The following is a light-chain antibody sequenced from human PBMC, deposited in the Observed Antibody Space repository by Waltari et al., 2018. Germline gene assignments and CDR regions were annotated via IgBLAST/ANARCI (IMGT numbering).Light chain of an antibody. J-gene: IGKJ2*01. CDR2: DAS. V-gene: IGKV3-15*01. Sequence: EIVMMQSPAILSVSPGAGATPSCRASHGIGTNLAWYQKKPGQAHRLLIYDASTRAPGIPARFTGGGSGTEFTLVINSLQSEDSALYFCQQYRDWYSFGQGTKLEIK. CDR1: HGIGTN. CDR3: QQYRDWYS.